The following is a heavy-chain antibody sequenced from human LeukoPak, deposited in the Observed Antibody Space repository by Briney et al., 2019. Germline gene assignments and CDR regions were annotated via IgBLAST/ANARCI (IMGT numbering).Heavy chain of an antibody. Sequence: GGSLRLSCAASGFTFSSYSMDWVRQAPGKGLEWVSSISSSSSYIYYADSVKGRFTFSRDNSKNSLYLQMNSLRAEDTALYYCAKDHFPGYSSSYGSHYYYYGMDVWGQGTTVTVSS. V-gene: IGHV3-21*04. J-gene: IGHJ6*02. CDR2: ISSSSSYI. D-gene: IGHD6-13*01. CDR3: AKDHFPGYSSSYGSHYYYYGMDV. CDR1: GFTFSSYS.